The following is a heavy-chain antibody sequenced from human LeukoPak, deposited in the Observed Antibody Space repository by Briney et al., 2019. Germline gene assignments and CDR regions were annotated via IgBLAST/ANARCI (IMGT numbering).Heavy chain of an antibody. V-gene: IGHV5-51*01. CDR3: ARPGITRTTRLEY. J-gene: IGHJ4*02. CDR2: IYPGDSDS. CDR1: GYSFTTYG. Sequence: GEPLKISCKGSGYSFTTYGIAWGRQMPGKGLEWMGIIYPGDSDSRYSPSFQRQVTISADKSIRTAYLQWSSLKASDTAMYYCARPGITRTTRLEYWGKGTLVTVSS. D-gene: IGHD1-20*01.